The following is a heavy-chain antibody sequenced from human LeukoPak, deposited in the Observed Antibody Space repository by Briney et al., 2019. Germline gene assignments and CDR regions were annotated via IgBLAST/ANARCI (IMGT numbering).Heavy chain of an antibody. V-gene: IGHV3-11*01. J-gene: IGHJ4*02. D-gene: IGHD3-10*01. CDR3: ATTYGSGSYWDLMFDY. CDR2: ISSSGSTI. Sequence: PGGSLRLSCAASGFTFSDYYMSWIRQAPGKGLEWVSYISSSGSTIYYADSVKGRFTISRDNAKNSLYLQMNSLRAEDTAVYYCATTYGSGSYWDLMFDYWGQGTLVTVSS. CDR1: GFTFSDYY.